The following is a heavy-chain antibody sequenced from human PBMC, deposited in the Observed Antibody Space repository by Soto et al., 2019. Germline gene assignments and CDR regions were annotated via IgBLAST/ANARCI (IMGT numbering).Heavy chain of an antibody. CDR1: GYTFTSYA. CDR3: ASSYGSGYRAFDY. Sequence: SSVKVSCKASGYTFTSYAMHWVRQAPGQRLEWMGRINPILSMSNYAQRFQGRVTMTADKSTSTAYMELSSLRSEDTAMYYCASSYGSGYRAFDYWGQGALVTVSS. J-gene: IGHJ4*02. CDR2: INPILSMS. D-gene: IGHD3-10*01. V-gene: IGHV1-69*04.